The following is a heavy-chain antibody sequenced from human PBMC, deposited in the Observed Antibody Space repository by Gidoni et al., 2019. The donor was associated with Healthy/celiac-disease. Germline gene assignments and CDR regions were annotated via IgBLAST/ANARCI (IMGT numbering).Heavy chain of an antibody. CDR1: GFTFSSYA. D-gene: IGHD2-21*02. Sequence: EVQLLESGGGLVQPGGSLRLSCAASGFTFSSYAMRWVRQAPGKGLEWVSAISGSGGSTYYADSVKGRFTISRDNSKNTLYLQMNSLRAEDTAVYYCAKDPIDSCGGDCFQDAFDIWGQGTMVTVSS. J-gene: IGHJ3*02. V-gene: IGHV3-23*01. CDR2: ISGSGGST. CDR3: AKDPIDSCGGDCFQDAFDI.